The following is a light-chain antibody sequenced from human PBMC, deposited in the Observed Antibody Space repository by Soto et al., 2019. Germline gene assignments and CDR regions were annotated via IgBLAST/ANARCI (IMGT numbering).Light chain of an antibody. Sequence: EIVLTQSPATLSLSPGERATLSCRASQSVSSYLAWYQQKPGQAPRLLIYDASNRATGIPARFSGSGSGTDFTLTISRLEPEDFAVYYCQQYNNWPRTFGQGTKVDNK. CDR2: DAS. V-gene: IGKV3-11*01. J-gene: IGKJ1*01. CDR3: QQYNNWPRT. CDR1: QSVSSY.